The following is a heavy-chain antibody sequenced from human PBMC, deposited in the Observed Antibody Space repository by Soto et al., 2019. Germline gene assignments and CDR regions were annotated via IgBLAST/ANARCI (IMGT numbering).Heavy chain of an antibody. CDR1: GYTFTSYG. Sequence: QVQLVQSGAEVKKPGASVKVSCKASGYTFTSYGISWVRQAPGQGLEWMGWISAYNGNTNYAQTLQGRVTMTTDTSTSTAYMELRILRSDDTAVYYCARDSGYYYGSGSYSGAVPFDYWGQGTLVTVSS. D-gene: IGHD3-10*01. CDR3: ARDSGYYYGSGSYSGAVPFDY. V-gene: IGHV1-18*01. J-gene: IGHJ4*02. CDR2: ISAYNGNT.